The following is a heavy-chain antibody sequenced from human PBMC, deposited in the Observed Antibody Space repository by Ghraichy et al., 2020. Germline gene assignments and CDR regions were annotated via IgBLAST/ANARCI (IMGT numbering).Heavy chain of an antibody. V-gene: IGHV1-2*02. CDR3: ARAERYESYYSGMDV. J-gene: IGHJ6*02. CDR2: INPKTGDT. D-gene: IGHD2-2*01. Sequence: ASVKVSCKVSGYIFICYYINWVRQAPVQGPEWMGGINPKTGDTKYAQKFQGRVTMTRDTSANSDFLELSNLRSDDTALYYCARAERYESYYSGMDVWGQGTLVTFSS. CDR1: GYIFICYY.